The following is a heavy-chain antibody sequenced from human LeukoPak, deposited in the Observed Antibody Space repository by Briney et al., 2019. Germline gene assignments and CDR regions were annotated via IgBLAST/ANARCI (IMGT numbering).Heavy chain of an antibody. D-gene: IGHD3-9*01. CDR1: GGSISSGGYY. CDR2: IYHSGST. V-gene: IGHV4-30-2*01. Sequence: SGTLSLTCTVSGGSISSGGYYWSWIRQPPGKGLEWIGYIYHSGSTYYNPSLKSRVTISVDRSKNQFSLKLSSVTAADTAVYYCARVKGVLRYFDWGQGTLVTVSS. J-gene: IGHJ4*02. CDR3: ARVKGVLRYFD.